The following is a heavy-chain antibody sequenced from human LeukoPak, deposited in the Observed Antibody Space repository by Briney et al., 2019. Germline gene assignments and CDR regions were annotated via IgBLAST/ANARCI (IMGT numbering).Heavy chain of an antibody. CDR1: GGSISSSSYY. CDR2: IYYSGST. D-gene: IGHD5-12*01. J-gene: IGHJ5*02. V-gene: IGHV4-39*01. CDR3: ARHRETVAMIRPMLFEENWFDP. Sequence: SETLSLTCTVSGGSISSSSYYWGWIRQSPGKGLEWIGSIYYSGSTYYNPSLKSRVTISVDTSKNQFSLKLSSVTAADTAVHYCARHRETVAMIRPMLFEENWFDPWGQGTLVTVSS.